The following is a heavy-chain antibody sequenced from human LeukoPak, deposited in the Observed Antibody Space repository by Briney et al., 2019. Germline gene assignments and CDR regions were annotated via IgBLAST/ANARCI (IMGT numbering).Heavy chain of an antibody. CDR3: ARLSRRIAAAGPDY. V-gene: IGHV5-51*01. Sequence: GESLKISCQGSGYKFTDYWIGWVRQMPGKGLEWMGIIYPDDSDTRYSPSFRGQVTMSADKSISTAYLQWSSLKASDTAMYYCARLSRRIAAAGPDYWGQGTLVTVSS. J-gene: IGHJ4*02. D-gene: IGHD6-13*01. CDR2: IYPDDSDT. CDR1: GYKFTDYW.